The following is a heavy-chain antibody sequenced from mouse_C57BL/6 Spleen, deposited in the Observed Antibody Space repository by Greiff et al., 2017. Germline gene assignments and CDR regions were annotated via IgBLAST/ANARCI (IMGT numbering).Heavy chain of an antibody. J-gene: IGHJ4*01. CDR1: GFTFSDYG. D-gene: IGHD1-1*02. CDR3: ARGGCSYAMDY. Sequence: EVKLVESGGGLVQPGASLKLSCAASGFTFSDYGMAWVRQAPRKGPEWVAIISNLACNIYYAETVTGRFTLTRENANNTLYLEMSSLSSEDSAVYYCARGGCSYAMDYWGQGTTVTVSS. V-gene: IGHV5-15*01. CDR2: ISNLACNI.